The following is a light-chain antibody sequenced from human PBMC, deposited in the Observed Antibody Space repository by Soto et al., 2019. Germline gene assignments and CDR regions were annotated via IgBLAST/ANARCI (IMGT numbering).Light chain of an antibody. CDR2: GAP. V-gene: IGKV3-15*01. CDR1: QSVSSN. J-gene: IGKJ1*01. Sequence: EIVMTQSPATLSVSPGERATLSCRASQSVSSNLAWYQQKPGQAPRLLIYGAPTRATGIPARFGGSGSGTEFTLTISSLQSEDFAVYYCQQYKNWPHTFGQGTKVDIK. CDR3: QQYKNWPHT.